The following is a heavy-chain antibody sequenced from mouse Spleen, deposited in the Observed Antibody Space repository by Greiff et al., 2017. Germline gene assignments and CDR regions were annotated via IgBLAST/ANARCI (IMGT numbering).Heavy chain of an antibody. J-gene: IGHJ2*01. D-gene: IGHD2-4*01. CDR3: ARWEDYDDETFFDY. CDR1: GYAFSSSW. Sequence: VQLQQSGPELVKPGASVKISCKASGYAFSSSWMNWVKQRPGKGLEWIGRIYPGDGDTNYNGKFKGKATLTADKSSSTAYMQLSSLTSEDSAVYFCARWEDYDDETFFDYWGQGTTLTVSS. V-gene: IGHV1-82*01. CDR2: IYPGDGDT.